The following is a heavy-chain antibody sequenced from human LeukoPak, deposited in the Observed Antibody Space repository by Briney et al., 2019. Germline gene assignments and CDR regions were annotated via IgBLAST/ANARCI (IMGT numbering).Heavy chain of an antibody. V-gene: IGHV3-53*01. CDR1: GFTVSSYY. J-gene: IGHJ4*02. CDR2: LYTGGTT. Sequence: GGSLRRSCVASGFTVSSYYMSWVRQAPGKGLEWVSLLYTGGTTYYADSVESRFTISRDDSKNTIYLQMNTLRAEDTAVYYCARGGVNYWNPRYWGQGTLVTVSS. CDR3: ARGGVNYWNPRY. D-gene: IGHD1-1*01.